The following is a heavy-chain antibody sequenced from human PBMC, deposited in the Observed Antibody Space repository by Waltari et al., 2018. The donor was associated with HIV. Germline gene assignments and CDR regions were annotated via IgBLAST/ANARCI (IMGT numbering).Heavy chain of an antibody. D-gene: IGHD3-22*01. CDR3: VRDGLSDLTKRFTMIIGTN. CDR2: IWFDGSKK. CDR1: GFTFRNYG. J-gene: IGHJ4*02. Sequence: QVQLVESGGTVVQPGRSLRLSCAASGFTFRNYGMHWVRQTPGKGLEWVALIWFDGSKKYYGDSVKGRFSVSRDNSKNTLYLQMNSLRVEDTALYYCVRDGLSDLTKRFTMIIGTNWGRGTLVTVSS. V-gene: IGHV3-33*01.